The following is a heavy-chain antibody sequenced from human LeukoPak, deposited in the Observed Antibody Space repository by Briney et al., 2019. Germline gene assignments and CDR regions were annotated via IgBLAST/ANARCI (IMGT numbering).Heavy chain of an antibody. Sequence: SETLSLTCTVSGASIRSHYWSWIRQPPGKGLEWIGYMYYSGNSNYNPALKSRVTISVDTSKNQFSLKLSSVIVAVTAVYYCARDQDYYGSGSYGPDHWGQGILVTVSS. CDR2: MYYSGNS. D-gene: IGHD3-10*01. V-gene: IGHV4-59*11. CDR1: GASIRSHY. J-gene: IGHJ5*02. CDR3: ARDQDYYGSGSYGPDH.